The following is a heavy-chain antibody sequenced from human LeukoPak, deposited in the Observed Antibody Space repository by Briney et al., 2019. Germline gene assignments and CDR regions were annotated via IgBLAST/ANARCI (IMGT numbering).Heavy chain of an antibody. J-gene: IGHJ4*02. V-gene: IGHV4-34*01. CDR1: RGSLSGAY. Sequence: PSETLSLTCTVQRGSLSGAYWTWIRQPPGKGLEWIGEINHTGSTNYNPSFKRRVTMSADTPKNQLSLNLTSVTAADTAVYYCARGPVRLARPYDYWGQGTLVTVSS. D-gene: IGHD3-9*01. CDR2: INHTGST. CDR3: ARGPVRLARPYDY.